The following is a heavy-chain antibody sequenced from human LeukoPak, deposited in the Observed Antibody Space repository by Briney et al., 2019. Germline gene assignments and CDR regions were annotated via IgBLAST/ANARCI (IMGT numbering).Heavy chain of an antibody. V-gene: IGHV1-69*06. CDR1: GYTFTSYG. CDR2: IIPIFGTA. J-gene: IGHJ4*02. D-gene: IGHD3-10*02. Sequence: GASVKVSCKASGYTFTSYGMNWVRQAPGQGLEWMGGIIPIFGTANYAQKFQGRVTITADKSTSTAYMELSSLRSEDTAVYYCARGTRFGELVRFDYWGQGTLVTVSS. CDR3: ARGTRFGELVRFDY.